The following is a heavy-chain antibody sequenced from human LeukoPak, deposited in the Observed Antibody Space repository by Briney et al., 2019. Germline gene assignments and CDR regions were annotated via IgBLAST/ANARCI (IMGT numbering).Heavy chain of an antibody. CDR1: GDSISSYY. D-gene: IGHD2-15*01. CDR3: ARLVYCSGGTCYWIFDY. Sequence: KPSETLSLTCTVSGDSISSYYWSWIRQPPGKGLEWIGYIYYSGSTNYNPSLKSRVTISVDTSKNQFSLKVSSVTAADTAMYYCARLVYCSGGTCYWIFDYWGQGTLVTVSS. J-gene: IGHJ4*02. CDR2: IYYSGST. V-gene: IGHV4-59*01.